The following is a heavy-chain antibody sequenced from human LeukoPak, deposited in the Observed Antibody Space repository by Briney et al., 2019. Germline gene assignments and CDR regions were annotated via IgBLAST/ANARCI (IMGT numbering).Heavy chain of an antibody. CDR2: MNPNSGNT. Sequence: GASVKVSCKASGYTFTSYDINWVRQATGQGLEWMGWMNPNSGNTGYAQKFQGRVTMTRNTSISTAHMELSSLRSEDTAVYYCARAADEYNYWFDPWGQGTLVTVSS. CDR1: GYTFTSYD. V-gene: IGHV1-8*01. J-gene: IGHJ5*02. CDR3: ARAADEYNYWFDP. D-gene: IGHD1-20*01.